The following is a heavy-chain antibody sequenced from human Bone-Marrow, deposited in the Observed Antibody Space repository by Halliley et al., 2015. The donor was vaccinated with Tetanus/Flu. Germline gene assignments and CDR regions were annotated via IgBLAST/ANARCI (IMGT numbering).Heavy chain of an antibody. CDR3: ARHALGTSGWHYFDY. CDR1: GYSFTSFW. Sequence: QLVQSGAEVKKPGKSLRISCKGSGYSFTSFWITWVRQMPGKGLEWMGKIDTRDSSTNYSPSFQGHVTISADESISTAYLQWSSLKASDTAMYYCARHALGTSGWHYFDYWGQGTLVIVSS. J-gene: IGHJ4*02. V-gene: IGHV5-10-1*01. D-gene: IGHD6-19*01. CDR2: IDTRDSST.